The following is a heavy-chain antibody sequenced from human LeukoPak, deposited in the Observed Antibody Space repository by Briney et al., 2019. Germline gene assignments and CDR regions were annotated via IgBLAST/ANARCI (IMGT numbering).Heavy chain of an antibody. CDR3: ARSRYYDFWSGYPRDNWFDP. CDR1: GYTFTSYD. CDR2: MNPNSGNT. J-gene: IGHJ5*02. Sequence: ASVKVSCKASGYTFTSYDINWVRQATGQGLEWMGWMNPNSGNTGYAQKFQGRVTMTRNTSISTAYMELRSLRSDDTAVYYCARSRYYDFWSGYPRDNWFDPWGQGTLVTVSS. V-gene: IGHV1-8*01. D-gene: IGHD3-3*01.